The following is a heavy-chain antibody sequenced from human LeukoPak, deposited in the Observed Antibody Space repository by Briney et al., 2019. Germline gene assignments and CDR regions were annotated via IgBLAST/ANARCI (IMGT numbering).Heavy chain of an antibody. Sequence: SAKVSCKASGGTFSSYAISWVRQAPGQGLEWMGRIIPIRGIANYAQKFQGRVTITAVKSTSTAYMELRSLRSEDTAVYYCASPSISLNYYYYGMDVWGQGTTVTVSS. D-gene: IGHD6-6*01. CDR3: ASPSISLNYYYYGMDV. CDR1: GGTFSSYA. J-gene: IGHJ6*02. CDR2: IIPIRGIA. V-gene: IGHV1-69*04.